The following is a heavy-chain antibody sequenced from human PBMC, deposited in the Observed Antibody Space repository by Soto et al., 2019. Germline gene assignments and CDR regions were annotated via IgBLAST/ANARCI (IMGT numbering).Heavy chain of an antibody. D-gene: IGHD2-15*01. CDR1: GFTFDDYA. CDR2: ISWNSGSI. CDR3: AKGDGGSYYYYYGMDV. J-gene: IGHJ6*02. V-gene: IGHV3-9*01. Sequence: SLRLSCAASGFTFDDYAMHWVRQAPGKGLEWVSGISWNSGSIGYADSVKGRFTISRDNAKNSLYLQMNSLRAEDTALYYCAKGDGGSYYYYYGMDVWGQGTTVTVSS.